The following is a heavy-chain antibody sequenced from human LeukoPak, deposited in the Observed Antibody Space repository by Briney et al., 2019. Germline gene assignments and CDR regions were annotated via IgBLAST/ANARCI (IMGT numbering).Heavy chain of an antibody. CDR1: GGSISSYY. Sequence: PSETLSLTCTVSGGSISSYYWSWIRQPPGKGLEWIGYIYTSGSTNYNPSLKSRVTISVDTSKNQFSLKLSSVTAADTAVYYCARHDMVRVVIAYDYWGQGTLVTVSS. D-gene: IGHD3-10*01. J-gene: IGHJ4*02. CDR2: IYTSGST. V-gene: IGHV4-4*09. CDR3: ARHDMVRVVIAYDY.